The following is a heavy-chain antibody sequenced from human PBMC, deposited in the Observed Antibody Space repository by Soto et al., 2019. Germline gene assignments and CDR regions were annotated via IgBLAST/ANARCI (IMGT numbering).Heavy chain of an antibody. CDR1: GGSISSGGYY. CDR2: IYYSGST. J-gene: IGHJ4*02. Sequence: SETLSLTCTVSGGSISSGGYYWSWIRQHPGNGLEWIGYIYYSGSTYYNPSLKSRVTISVDTSKNQFSLKLSSVTAADTAVYYCARDLGRFGESRYYFDYWGQGTLVTVSS. D-gene: IGHD3-10*01. CDR3: ARDLGRFGESRYYFDY. V-gene: IGHV4-31*03.